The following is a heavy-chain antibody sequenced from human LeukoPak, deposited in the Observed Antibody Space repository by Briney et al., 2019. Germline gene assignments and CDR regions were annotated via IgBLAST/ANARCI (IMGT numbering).Heavy chain of an antibody. Sequence: SETLSLTCTVSGYSISSGYYWGWIGQPPGKGLEWIGSIYHSGSTYYNPSLKSRVTISVDTSKNQFSLKLSSVTAADTAVYYCARVFAQTKIYYDSSGYYDNWGQGTLVTVSS. V-gene: IGHV4-38-2*02. J-gene: IGHJ4*02. CDR2: IYHSGST. D-gene: IGHD3-22*01. CDR3: ARVFAQTKIYYDSSGYYDN. CDR1: GYSISSGYY.